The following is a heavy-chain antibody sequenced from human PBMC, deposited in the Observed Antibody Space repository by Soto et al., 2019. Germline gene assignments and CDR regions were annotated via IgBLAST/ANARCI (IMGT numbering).Heavy chain of an antibody. V-gene: IGHV4-59*01. CDR3: ARDLWGYCGADCYPLDV. Sequence: QVRLQESGPGLVKPSETLSLTCTVSGGSISSYYWSWIRQPPGKGLEWIGYMYNTGSTIYNPSLTSRVTISVDTSKNQFSLKLHSVTAADTAVYYCARDLWGYCGADCYPLDVWGQGTTVTVSS. CDR2: MYNTGST. CDR1: GGSISSYY. D-gene: IGHD2-21*02. J-gene: IGHJ6*02.